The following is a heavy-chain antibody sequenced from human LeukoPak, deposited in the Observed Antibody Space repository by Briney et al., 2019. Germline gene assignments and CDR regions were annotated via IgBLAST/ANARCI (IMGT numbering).Heavy chain of an antibody. D-gene: IGHD3-10*02. CDR2: ISAYNGNT. CDR3: ARDGPLFGESPLYYMDV. CDR1: GDTFTSYG. V-gene: IGHV1-18*01. Sequence: GASVKVFCKDSGDTFTSYGMSWVRQAPGQGLEWMGWISAYNGNTNYAQKFQGRVTMTTDTSTSTAYMELRTLRSDDTALYYCARDGPLFGESPLYYMDVWGKGTTVTVSS. J-gene: IGHJ6*03.